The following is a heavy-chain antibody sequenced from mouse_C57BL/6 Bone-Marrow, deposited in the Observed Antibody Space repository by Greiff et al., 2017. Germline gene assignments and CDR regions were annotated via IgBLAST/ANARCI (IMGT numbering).Heavy chain of an antibody. CDR3: TRAVPCDYGSSYRYFDV. D-gene: IGHD1-1*01. CDR2: ISSGGDYT. Sequence: EVKLVESGEGLVKPGGSLKLSCAASGFTFSSYAMSWVRQTPEKRLEWVAYISSGGDYTYYAQTVKGRFTISRDTARNTLYLQMSSLTSEDTAMYYCTRAVPCDYGSSYRYFDVWGTGTTVTVSS. J-gene: IGHJ1*03. V-gene: IGHV5-9-1*02. CDR1: GFTFSSYA.